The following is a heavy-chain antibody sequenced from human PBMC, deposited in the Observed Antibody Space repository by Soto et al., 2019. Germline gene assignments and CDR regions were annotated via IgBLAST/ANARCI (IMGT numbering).Heavy chain of an antibody. J-gene: IGHJ6*02. CDR1: GGSISRYY. D-gene: IGHD2-2*02. CDR2: VYYSGST. V-gene: IGHV4-59*01. Sequence: SETLSLTCTVSGGSISRYYWSWVRQPPGKGVEWMGYVYYSGSTNYNPSLKSRVTISVDTSKNQFSLKLSSVTAADTAVYYCARDMGYCSSTSCYTGTYYYYYGMDVWGQGTTVTVSS. CDR3: ARDMGYCSSTSCYTGTYYYYYGMDV.